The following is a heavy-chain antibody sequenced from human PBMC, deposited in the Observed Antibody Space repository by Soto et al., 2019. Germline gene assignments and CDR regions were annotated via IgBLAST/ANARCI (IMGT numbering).Heavy chain of an antibody. V-gene: IGHV4-59*01. CDR1: GGSISSYY. J-gene: IGHJ3*02. CDR2: ISYSGST. D-gene: IGHD2-2*01. Sequence: SETLSLTCTVSGGSISSYYWSWIRQPPGKGLEWIGYISYSGSTNYNPSLKSRVTISVDTSKNQFSLKLSSVTAADTAVYYCARGGYCSSTSCYRDAFDIWGQGTMVTVSS. CDR3: ARGGYCSSTSCYRDAFDI.